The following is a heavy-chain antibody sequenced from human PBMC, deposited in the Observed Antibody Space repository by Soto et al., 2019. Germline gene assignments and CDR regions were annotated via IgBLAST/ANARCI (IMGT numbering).Heavy chain of an antibody. CDR2: IYWNGIE. J-gene: IGHJ4*02. V-gene: IGHV2-5*01. CDR1: GFSLTTSGVG. CDR3: AHTRVPDTLDY. Sequence: QITLKESGPTLVKPTQTLTLTCTFSGFSLTTSGVGVTWIRQPPGKALEWHGLIYWNGIERYSPSLKSRLSLTKDTSKDQMVLTMTEVGPVDTATYYCAHTRVPDTLDYWGPGTRVTVSS. D-gene: IGHD2-2*01.